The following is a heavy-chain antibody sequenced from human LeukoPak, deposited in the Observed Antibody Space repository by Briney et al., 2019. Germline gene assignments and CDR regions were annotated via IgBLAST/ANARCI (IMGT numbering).Heavy chain of an antibody. D-gene: IGHD6-19*01. J-gene: IGHJ4*02. V-gene: IGHV3-7*03. CDR1: GFTFSTSW. CDR3: AKDTYSSGWIGCYFDY. Sequence: GGSLRLSCAASGFTFSTSWMSWVRQAPGKGLEWVANIKQDGSEKYYVDPVKGRFTISRDNAKNSLYLQMNSLRAEDTALYYCAKDTYSSGWIGCYFDYWGQGTLVTVSS. CDR2: IKQDGSEK.